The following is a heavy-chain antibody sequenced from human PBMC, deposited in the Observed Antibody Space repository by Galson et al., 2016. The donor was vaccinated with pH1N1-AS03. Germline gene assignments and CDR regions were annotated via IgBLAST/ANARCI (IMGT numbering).Heavy chain of an antibody. CDR2: IIPSDGRT. V-gene: IGHV1-46*01. J-gene: IGHJ3*02. CDR3: ARDGYDASLDGFDI. CDR1: GYTFMYYH. Sequence: SVKVSCKASGYTFMYYHIHWVRQAPGQGLEWMGIIIPSDGRTNYALKFQGRVTMTRDTSTSTVYMDLNSLKSEDTAMYYCARDGYDASLDGFDIWGQGQWSPSLQ. D-gene: IGHD5-12*01.